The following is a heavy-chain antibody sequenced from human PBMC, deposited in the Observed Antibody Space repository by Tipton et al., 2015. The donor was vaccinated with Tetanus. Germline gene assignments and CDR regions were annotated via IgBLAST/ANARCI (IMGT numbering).Heavy chain of an antibody. CDR2: ISHSGSS. CDR3: ARGGRDAYNNPLGAFDV. V-gene: IGHV4-34*01. D-gene: IGHD5-24*01. J-gene: IGHJ3*01. CDR1: GGSFSLYY. Sequence: LSLTCTVSGGSFSLYYWNWVRQSPGKGLEWIGEISHSGSSSYSPSLKSRVTISVDTFKNQFSLRLRSVAAADTAVYYCARGGRDAYNNPLGAFDVWGRGTTVTVSS.